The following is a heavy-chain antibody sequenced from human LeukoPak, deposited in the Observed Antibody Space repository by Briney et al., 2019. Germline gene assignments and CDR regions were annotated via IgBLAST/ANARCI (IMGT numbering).Heavy chain of an antibody. CDR2: IYPGDSDT. V-gene: IGHV5-51*01. J-gene: IGHJ6*02. CDR1: GGSISSYY. Sequence: ETLSLTCTVSGGSISSYYWSWIRQPPGKGLEWMGIIYPGDSDTRYSPSFQGQVTISADKSISTAYLQWSSLKASDTAMYYCARHDLRVVDVAGRYYYYYYGMDVWGQGTTVTVSS. CDR3: ARHDLRVVDVAGRYYYYYYGMDV. D-gene: IGHD3-22*01.